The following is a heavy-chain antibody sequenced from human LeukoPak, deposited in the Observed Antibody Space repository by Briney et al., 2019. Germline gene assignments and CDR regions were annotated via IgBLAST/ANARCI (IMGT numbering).Heavy chain of an antibody. CDR1: GFTFSNYA. CDR3: AKHAQGEYNSGWYYFDY. V-gene: IGHV3-23*01. D-gene: IGHD6-19*01. Sequence: GGSLRLSCAASGFTFSNYAMTWVRQAPGKGLEWVSFISGSGGSTYHADSVRGRFTISRDNSKNTLYLQMNSLRAEDTAVYYCAKHAQGEYNSGWYYFDYWGQGTLVTVSS. CDR2: ISGSGGST. J-gene: IGHJ4*02.